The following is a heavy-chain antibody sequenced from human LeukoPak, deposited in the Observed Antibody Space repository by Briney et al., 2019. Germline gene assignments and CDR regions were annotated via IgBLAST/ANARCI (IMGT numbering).Heavy chain of an antibody. Sequence: SETLSLTCAVSGGSISSSNWWSWVRQPPGKGLEWIGEIYHSGSTNYNPPLKSRVTISVDKSKNQFSLKLSSVTAADTAVYYCARATTGSPLNWFDPWGQGTLVTVSS. D-gene: IGHD3-9*01. V-gene: IGHV4-4*02. CDR3: ARATTGSPLNWFDP. CDR2: IYHSGST. J-gene: IGHJ5*02. CDR1: GGSISSSNW.